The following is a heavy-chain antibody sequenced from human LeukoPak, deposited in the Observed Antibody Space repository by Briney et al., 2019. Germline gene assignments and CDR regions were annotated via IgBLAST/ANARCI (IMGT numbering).Heavy chain of an antibody. CDR3: ARGASVVAGIDNAFDI. D-gene: IGHD6-19*01. CDR1: GFTFSSYS. V-gene: IGHV3-21*04. CDR2: ISTSSSYI. Sequence: PGGSLRLSCAASGFTFSSYSMNWVRQAPGKGLEWVPSISTSSSYINYADSVKGRFTISRDNAKKSLYLQMNSLRADDTAVYYCARGASVVAGIDNAFDIWGQGTMVTVSS. J-gene: IGHJ3*02.